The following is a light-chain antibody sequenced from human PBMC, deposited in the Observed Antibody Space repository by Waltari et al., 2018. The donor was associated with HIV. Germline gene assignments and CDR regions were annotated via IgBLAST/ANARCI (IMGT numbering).Light chain of an antibody. CDR2: KAS. J-gene: IGKJ3*01. V-gene: IGKV1-5*03. Sequence: DIRMTPFPSTLSASVGDSVPITCRASQNINSWLAWYQQGPGKAPRLLIHKASNLEYGVPSRFSGGGSGTEFNLTIDSLQPDDFATYYCQQYNIDFYTFGQGTKV. CDR1: QNINSW. CDR3: QQYNIDFYT.